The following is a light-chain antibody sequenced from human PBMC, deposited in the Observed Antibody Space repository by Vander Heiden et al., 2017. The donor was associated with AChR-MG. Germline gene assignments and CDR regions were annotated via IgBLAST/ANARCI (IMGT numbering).Light chain of an antibody. CDR1: QGVGDY. V-gene: IGKV3-11*01. Sequence: PGETATLSCRASQGVGDYLAWYQQKPGRPTRLLIYDASHRASGIPARFSGSGSGTDFTLTISSLEPEDFAVYYCQQRSDWPPFTFGPGTTVEVK. CDR3: QQRSDWPPFT. CDR2: DAS. J-gene: IGKJ3*01.